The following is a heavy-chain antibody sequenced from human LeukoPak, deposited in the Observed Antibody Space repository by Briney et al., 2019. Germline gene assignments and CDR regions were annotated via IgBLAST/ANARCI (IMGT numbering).Heavy chain of an antibody. Sequence: SETLSLTCAVSGGSISSSNWWSWVRQPPGKGLEWIGEIYHSGSTNYNPSLKSRVTISVDKSKNQFSLKLSSVTAADTAVYYCALLWFGELRQSYYYFMDVWGKGTTVTVSS. CDR1: GGSISSSNW. V-gene: IGHV4-4*02. D-gene: IGHD3-10*01. CDR2: IYHSGST. CDR3: ALLWFGELRQSYYYFMDV. J-gene: IGHJ6*03.